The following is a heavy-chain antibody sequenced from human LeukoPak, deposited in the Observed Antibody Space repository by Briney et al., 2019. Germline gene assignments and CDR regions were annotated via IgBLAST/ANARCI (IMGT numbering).Heavy chain of an antibody. CDR3: ARHDFDLPMIYSFFVH. D-gene: IGHD3-3*01. J-gene: IGHJ5*02. V-gene: IGHV1-46*01. Sequence: ASVKVSCKASGYTFTKYYMNWVRQAPGQGLEWMGIMHPTGDSTNYAQKFQGRVTLTGDTSTGTFYTELSSLTSEDTAVYYCARHDFDLPMIYSFFVHWGQGTLVTVSS. CDR1: GYTFTKYY. CDR2: MHPTGDST.